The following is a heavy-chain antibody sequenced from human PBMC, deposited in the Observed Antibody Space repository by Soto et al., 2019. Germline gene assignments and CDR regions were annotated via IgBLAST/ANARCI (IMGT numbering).Heavy chain of an antibody. J-gene: IGHJ4*02. CDR1: GFTFSSYA. Sequence: GGSLRLSCAASGFTFSSYAMSWVRQAPGKGLEWVSAISGSGGSTYYADYVKGRFTISRDNSKNTLYLQMNSLRAEDTAVYYSAYWLSRYYFDYWGQGTLVTVSS. CDR3: AYWLSRYYFDY. D-gene: IGHD5-12*01. CDR2: ISGSGGST. V-gene: IGHV3-23*01.